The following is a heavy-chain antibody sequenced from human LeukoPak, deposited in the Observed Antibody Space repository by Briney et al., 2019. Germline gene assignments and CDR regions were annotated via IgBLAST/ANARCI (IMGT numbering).Heavy chain of an antibody. CDR2: IHDDGRT. CDR3: AKVLTAAGLDL. Sequence: SETLSLTCSVSGGSMSDSITWGWVRQPPGKGLEWLANIHDDGRTAPNPSLRSRLTISQDRSKNQFSLKVSSVTAANTAFYYCAKVLTAAGLDLWGQGILVTVSS. V-gene: IGHV4/OR15-8*01. D-gene: IGHD6-25*01. CDR1: GGSMSDSIT. J-gene: IGHJ5*02.